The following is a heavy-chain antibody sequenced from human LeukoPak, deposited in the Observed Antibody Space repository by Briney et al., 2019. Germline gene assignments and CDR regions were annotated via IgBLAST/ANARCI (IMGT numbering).Heavy chain of an antibody. D-gene: IGHD5-18*01. CDR3: ARDRVFVDTAIVSPVQYFDY. Sequence: ASVKVSCKASGYTFASYGISWVRQAPGQGLEWMGWISAHNGNTNYAQKLQGRVTMTTATSTSTAYMELRSLIADDTAVYYCARDRVFVDTAIVSPVQYFDYWGQGTLVTVSS. CDR2: ISAHNGNT. CDR1: GYTFASYG. J-gene: IGHJ4*02. V-gene: IGHV1-18*01.